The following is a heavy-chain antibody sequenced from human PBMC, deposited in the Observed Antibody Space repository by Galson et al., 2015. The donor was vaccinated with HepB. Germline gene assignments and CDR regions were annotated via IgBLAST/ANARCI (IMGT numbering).Heavy chain of an antibody. J-gene: IGHJ6*02. CDR3: AKDEGGEPYYYYYGMDV. V-gene: IGHV3-30*02. Sequence: LRLSCAASGFIFSNYGIHWVRQAPGKGLEWVTFIRYDGSNEYYADSVKGRFTIFRDNSKNRVYLLMNSLRAEDTAVYYCAKDEGGEPYYYYYGMDVWGRGTTVTVSS. CDR1: GFIFSNYG. CDR2: IRYDGSNE. D-gene: IGHD2-15*01.